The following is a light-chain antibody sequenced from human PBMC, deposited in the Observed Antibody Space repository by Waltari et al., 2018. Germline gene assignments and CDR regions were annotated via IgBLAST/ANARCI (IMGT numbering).Light chain of an antibody. J-gene: IGLJ3*02. CDR3: VLYMGGGIL. CDR2: STN. Sequence: SWDQQTPGQGPRALKYSTNTRSAGVRDSSSGSSLGNKAGLTITGAQADDESDYYCVLYMGGGILFGGGTKLTVL. V-gene: IGLV8-61*01.